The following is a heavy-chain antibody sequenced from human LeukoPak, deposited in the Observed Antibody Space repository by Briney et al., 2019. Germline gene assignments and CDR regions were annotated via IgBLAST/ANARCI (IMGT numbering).Heavy chain of an antibody. CDR3: ARGHTYDILTGYLYYYYYYMDV. CDR1: GGSFSGYY. D-gene: IGHD3-9*01. CDR2: INHSGST. J-gene: IGHJ6*03. V-gene: IGHV4-34*01. Sequence: PSETLSLTCAVYGGSFSGYYWNWIRQPPGKGLEWIGEINHSGSTNYNPSLKSRVTISVDTSKNQFSLKLSSVTAADTAVYYCARGHTYDILTGYLYYYYYYMDVWGKGTTVTISS.